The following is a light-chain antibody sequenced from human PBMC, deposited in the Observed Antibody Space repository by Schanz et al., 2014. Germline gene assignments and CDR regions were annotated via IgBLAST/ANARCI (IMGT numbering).Light chain of an antibody. CDR1: QSVSSN. J-gene: IGKJ4*01. Sequence: EIVMTQSPATLSVSPGERATLSCRASQSVSSNLAWYQQKPGQAPRLLIYGASSRATGIPDRFSGSGSGTDFTLTISGLEPEDFAVYYCQQRRDWPASFGGGTKVEIK. V-gene: IGKV3-11*01. CDR3: QQRRDWPAS. CDR2: GAS.